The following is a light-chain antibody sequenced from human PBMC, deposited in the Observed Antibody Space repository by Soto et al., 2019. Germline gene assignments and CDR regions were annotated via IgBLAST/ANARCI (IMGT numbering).Light chain of an antibody. V-gene: IGLV2-14*01. Sequence: QSARTQPASVSGSPGQSITISCTGTSSDVGGYNYVSWYQQRPGKAPKLMIYDVSNRPSGVSNRFSGSKSGNTASLTISGLQAEDEADYYCSSYTSSSTVFGTGTKVTVL. CDR2: DVS. J-gene: IGLJ1*01. CDR3: SSYTSSSTV. CDR1: SSDVGGYNY.